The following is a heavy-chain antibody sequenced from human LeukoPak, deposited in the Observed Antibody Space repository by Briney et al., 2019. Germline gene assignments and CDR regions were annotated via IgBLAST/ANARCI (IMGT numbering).Heavy chain of an antibody. V-gene: IGHV4-59*01. CDR1: GGSIGFYY. D-gene: IGHD6-19*01. Sequence: SETLSLTCTVSGGSIGFYYWSWIRQPPGKEREWIIYMYNKGSTSYNPSRTSRVTISVDTSKHQFSLNVRSVTAADTAVYYCARDRPGIAVAGDALDIWGQGTMVTVSS. J-gene: IGHJ3*02. CDR3: ARDRPGIAVAGDALDI. CDR2: MYNKGST.